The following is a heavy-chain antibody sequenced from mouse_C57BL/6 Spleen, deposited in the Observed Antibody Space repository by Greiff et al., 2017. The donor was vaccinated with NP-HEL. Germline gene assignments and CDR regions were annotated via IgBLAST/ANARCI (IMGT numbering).Heavy chain of an antibody. J-gene: IGHJ2*01. CDR3: VREGAAYYDGSSGGYFDY. Sequence: EVQGVESGGGLVQPKGSLKLSCAASGFTFNTYAMHWVRQAPGQGLEWVARIRRKSSNYASYYAVSVKDRFTISRDDSQSMLYRQRNNLKTEDTAMYYCVREGAAYYDGSSGGYFDYWGQGTTLTVSS. D-gene: IGHD1-1*01. CDR2: IRRKSSNYAS. V-gene: IGHV10-3*01. CDR1: GFTFNTYA.